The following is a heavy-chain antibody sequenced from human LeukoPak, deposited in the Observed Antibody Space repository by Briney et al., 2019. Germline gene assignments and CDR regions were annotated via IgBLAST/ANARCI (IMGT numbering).Heavy chain of an antibody. CDR2: INPNSGAT. Sequence: ASVKVSCKASGYTFIGYYMHWVRQAPGQGLEWMGWINPNSGATNYAQKFQGRVTMTRDMSVSTAYMELNRLTSDDTAVYYCARADILIVGWPLDYWGQGTLVTVSS. CDR1: GYTFIGYY. D-gene: IGHD2/OR15-2a*01. CDR3: ARADILIVGWPLDY. J-gene: IGHJ4*02. V-gene: IGHV1-2*02.